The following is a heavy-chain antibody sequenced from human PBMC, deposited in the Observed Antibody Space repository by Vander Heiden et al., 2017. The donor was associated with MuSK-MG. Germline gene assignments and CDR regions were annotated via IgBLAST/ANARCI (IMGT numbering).Heavy chain of an antibody. J-gene: IGHJ5*02. CDR2: INHSGST. V-gene: IGHV4-34*01. CDR1: GGSFRGYY. Sequence: QVQLQQWGAGLLTPSETLSLTCAVYGGSFRGYYWSWIRQPPGKGLEWIGEINHSGSTNYNPSLKSRVTISVDTSKNQFSLKLSSVTAADTAVYYCARGLRAAMRLNWFDPWGQGTLVTVSS. D-gene: IGHD6-13*01. CDR3: ARGLRAAMRLNWFDP.